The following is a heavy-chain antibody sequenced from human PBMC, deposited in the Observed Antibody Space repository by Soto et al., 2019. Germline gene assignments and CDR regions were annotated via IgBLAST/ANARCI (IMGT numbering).Heavy chain of an antibody. V-gene: IGHV4-30-2*01. J-gene: IGHJ4*02. CDR2: IYHSGST. D-gene: IGHD5-12*01. Sequence: QLQLQESGSGLVKPSQTLSLTCAVSGGSISSGGYSWSWIRQPPGKGLEWIGYIYHSGSTYYNPSLKHRVTISVDRAKTQFPLKLSSVTAADTAVYYCAAGGGLPRYYWGQGTLVTVSS. CDR3: AAGGGLPRYY. CDR1: GGSISSGGYS.